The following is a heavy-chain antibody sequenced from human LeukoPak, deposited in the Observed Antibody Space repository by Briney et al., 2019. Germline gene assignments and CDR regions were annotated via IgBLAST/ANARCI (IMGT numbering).Heavy chain of an antibody. D-gene: IGHD3-10*01. CDR1: GGSISTNTYY. V-gene: IGHV4-39*07. CDR3: ARVTYNGYQHFDY. CDR2: IHHRGTT. J-gene: IGHJ4*02. Sequence: SETLSLTCIVSGGSISTNTYYWGWIRLPPGKGLEWIGEIHHRGTTYYNPSLRSRVTISVDTSKNQFSLRLTSVTAADTAVYYCARVTYNGYQHFDYWGQGNLVTVS.